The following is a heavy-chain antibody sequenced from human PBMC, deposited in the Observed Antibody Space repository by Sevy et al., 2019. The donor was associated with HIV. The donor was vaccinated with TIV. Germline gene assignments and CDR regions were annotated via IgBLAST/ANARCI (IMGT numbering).Heavy chain of an antibody. D-gene: IGHD6-19*01. V-gene: IGHV5-51*01. CDR1: GYSFTSYW. Sequence: GESLKISCKGSGYSFTSYWIGWVRQMPGKGLEWMGIIYPGDSDTRYSPSFQGQVTISADKSISTAYLQWSSLKASDIAMYYCARQSSGWDDAFDIWGQGTMVTVSS. CDR2: IYPGDSDT. CDR3: ARQSSGWDDAFDI. J-gene: IGHJ3*02.